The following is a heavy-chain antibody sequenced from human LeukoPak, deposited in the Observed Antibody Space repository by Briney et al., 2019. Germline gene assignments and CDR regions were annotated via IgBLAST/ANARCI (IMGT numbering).Heavy chain of an antibody. V-gene: IGHV4-59*01. D-gene: IGHD3-22*01. CDR2: TYYSGST. J-gene: IGHJ5*02. Sequence: PETLSLTCTVSGGSITSYYWSCIRPPPGEGLEWVWYTYYSGSTNYNPSLKRRVTISVDTSKNQFSLKLSSVTAADTAVYYCARDYPDSSGYPHNWFDPWGQGTLVTVSS. CDR1: GGSITSYY. CDR3: ARDYPDSSGYPHNWFDP.